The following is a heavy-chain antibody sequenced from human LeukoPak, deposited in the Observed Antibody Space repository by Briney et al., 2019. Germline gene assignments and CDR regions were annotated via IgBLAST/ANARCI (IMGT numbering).Heavy chain of an antibody. D-gene: IGHD6-13*01. CDR3: ASGGYSSSWGIDY. CDR2: FDPEDGET. V-gene: IGHV1-24*01. Sequence: AASVKVSCKVSGYTLTELSMHWVRQAPGKGLEWMGGFDPEDGETIYAQKFQGRVTMTEDTSTDTAYMEMSSLRSEDTAVYYCASGGYSSSWGIDYWGQGTLVTVSS. J-gene: IGHJ4*02. CDR1: GYTLTELS.